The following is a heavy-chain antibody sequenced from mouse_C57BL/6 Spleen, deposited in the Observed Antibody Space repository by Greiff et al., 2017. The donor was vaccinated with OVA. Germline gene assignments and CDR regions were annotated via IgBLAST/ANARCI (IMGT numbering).Heavy chain of an antibody. V-gene: IGHV1-18*01. J-gene: IGHJ4*01. CDR3: ESRAVFAYCYAVDY. CDR1: GYTFTDYN. CDR2: INPNNGGT. Sequence: VQLQQSGPELVKPGASVKIPCKASGYTFTDYNMAWVKQSHGKSLEWIGEINPNNGGTNYNKKFKGKATVTVDKSSSTAYMELHSLTSEDTAVYYYESRAVFAYCYAVDYWGQGTSVTVSS.